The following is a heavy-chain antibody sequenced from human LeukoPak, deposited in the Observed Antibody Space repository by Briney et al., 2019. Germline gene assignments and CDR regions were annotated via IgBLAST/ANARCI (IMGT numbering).Heavy chain of an antibody. CDR3: ARLGNKVDNAFDI. CDR1: GGSISTGDYY. V-gene: IGHV4-39*01. Sequence: PSDTLSLTCTVSGGSISTGDYYWGWIRQSPGRGLEWIGTIHYSGNTYYNPSLTSRVTISVDTSKSQFSLNLRSVTAADTSVYFCARLGNKVDNAFDIWGQGTLVTVSS. D-gene: IGHD1/OR15-1a*01. J-gene: IGHJ3*02. CDR2: IHYSGNT.